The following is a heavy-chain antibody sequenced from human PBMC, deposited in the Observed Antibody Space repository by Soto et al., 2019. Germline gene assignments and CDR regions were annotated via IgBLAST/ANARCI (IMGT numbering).Heavy chain of an antibody. CDR3: VGALTYEVPYYYYGMDV. Sequence: ESGGGLVQPGGSLRLSCAASGFSFSTYLMSWVRQAPGKGLEWVANIKQGGNEKFYVDSVKGRFTISRDNDKKSLYLQMDSLRVEDTAVYYCVGALTYEVPYYYYGMDVWGQGTTVTVSS. CDR2: IKQGGNEK. J-gene: IGHJ6*02. CDR1: GFSFSTYL. D-gene: IGHD3-16*01. V-gene: IGHV3-7*01.